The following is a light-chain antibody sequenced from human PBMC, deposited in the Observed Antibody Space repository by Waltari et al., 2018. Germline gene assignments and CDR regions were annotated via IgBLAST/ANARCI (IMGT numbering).Light chain of an antibody. J-gene: IGLJ3*02. Sequence: QLVLTQSPSASASLGASVKLTCTLSSGHSSSAIAWHQQQPEKGPRYLMKLNSDGSHTKGDGIPDRFSGSSSGAGRYLTISSLQSEDEADYYCQTWGTGIWVFGGGTKLTVL. CDR3: QTWGTGIWV. CDR1: SGHSSSA. V-gene: IGLV4-69*01. CDR2: LNSDGSH.